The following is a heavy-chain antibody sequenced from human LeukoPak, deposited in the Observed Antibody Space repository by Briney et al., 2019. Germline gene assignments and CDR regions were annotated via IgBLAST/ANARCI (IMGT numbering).Heavy chain of an antibody. CDR2: IDWDDDK. D-gene: IGHD6-19*01. Sequence: SGPALVKPTQTLTLTCTFSGFSLSTSGMCVSWIRQPPGKALEWLARIDWDDDKYYSTSLKTRLTISKDTSKNQVVLTMTNMDPVDTATYYCARMVAVADNYDYYYYYYMDVWGKGTTVTISS. CDR1: GFSLSTSGMC. CDR3: ARMVAVADNYDYYYYYYMDV. V-gene: IGHV2-70*11. J-gene: IGHJ6*03.